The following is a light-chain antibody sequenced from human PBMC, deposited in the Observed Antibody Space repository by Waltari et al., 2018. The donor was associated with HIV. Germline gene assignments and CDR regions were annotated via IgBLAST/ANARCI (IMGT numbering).Light chain of an antibody. Sequence: DIVMTQTPDSLAVSLGERATINCKSSQSVLHSSNHNNYLAGYQQKPRQPPKLLIYWTSIRGSGVPDRFSASGSGTDFTLTISSLQAEDVAVYYCQQFYTTPYTFGQGTKLEI. CDR3: QQFYTTPYT. J-gene: IGKJ2*01. V-gene: IGKV4-1*01. CDR2: WTS. CDR1: QSVLHSSNHNNY.